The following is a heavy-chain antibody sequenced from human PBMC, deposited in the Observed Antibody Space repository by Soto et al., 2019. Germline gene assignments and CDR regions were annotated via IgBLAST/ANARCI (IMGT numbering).Heavy chain of an antibody. J-gene: IGHJ4*02. V-gene: IGHV3-30*18. CDR1: GFSFSYYA. CDR2: ISYDESVK. Sequence: QLVESGGGVVPPGRSLRLSCAAAGFSFSYYAMHLVRQAAGKGLEWVALISYDESVKYYVDSVKGRFTISRDNSKDTVYLQMDSLTPEDTAVYYSAKDESSTSSPSFDFWGRGTLVTVSS. CDR3: AKDESSTSSPSFDF. D-gene: IGHD6-6*01.